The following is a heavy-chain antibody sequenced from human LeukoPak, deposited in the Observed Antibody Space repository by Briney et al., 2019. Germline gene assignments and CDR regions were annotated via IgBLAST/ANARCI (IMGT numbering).Heavy chain of an antibody. CDR2: INHSGST. J-gene: IGHJ4*02. Sequence: KPSETLSLTCAVYGGSFSGYYWSWIRQPPGKGLEWIGEINHSGSTNYNPSLKSRVTISVDTSKNQFSLKLSSVTAADTAVYYCARGRGVWGSYRHFDYWGQGTLVTVSS. V-gene: IGHV4-34*01. CDR3: ARGRGVWGSYRHFDY. D-gene: IGHD3-16*02. CDR1: GGSFSGYY.